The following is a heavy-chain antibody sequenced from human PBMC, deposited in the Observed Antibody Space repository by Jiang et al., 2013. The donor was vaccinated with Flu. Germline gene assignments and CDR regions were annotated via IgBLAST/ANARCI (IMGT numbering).Heavy chain of an antibody. J-gene: IGHJ4*02. V-gene: IGHV4-34*01. Sequence: LLKPSETLSLTCAVYGGSFSGYYWSWIRQPPGKGLEWIGEINHSGSTNYNPSLKSRVTISVDTSKNQFSLKLSSVTAADTAVYYCARVRESDGNSENSGSKVGRIFDYWGQGTLVTVSS. CDR2: INHSGST. CDR3: ARVRESDGNSENSGSKVGRIFDY. CDR1: GGSFSGYY. D-gene: IGHD3-10*01.